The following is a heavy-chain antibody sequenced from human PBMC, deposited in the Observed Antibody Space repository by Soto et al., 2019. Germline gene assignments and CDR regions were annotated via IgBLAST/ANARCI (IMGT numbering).Heavy chain of an antibody. D-gene: IGHD3-22*01. J-gene: IGHJ5*02. CDR3: ARFSYDSSGYSPNWFDP. V-gene: IGHV1-69*13. CDR2: IIPIFGTA. Sequence: SVNVSCKASGGTFSSYAISWVRQAPGQGLEWMGGIIPIFGTANYAQKFQGRVTITADESTSTAYMELSSLRSEDTAVYYCARFSYDSSGYSPNWFDPWGQGTLVTVSS. CDR1: GGTFSSYA.